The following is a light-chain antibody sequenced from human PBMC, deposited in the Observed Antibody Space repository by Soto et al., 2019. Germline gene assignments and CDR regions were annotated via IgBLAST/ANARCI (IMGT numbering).Light chain of an antibody. J-gene: IGKJ4*01. V-gene: IGKV1-39*01. Sequence: IHMAQSPSSLSASVGDRVTISCRASETISHYLHWYQQKPGKAPKLLIYAASKLQSGVPSRFSSHGSGPDFPLHIASLPTDDSATYYWQQSSSTPLTFGGGPNVDLK. CDR1: ETISHY. CDR2: AAS. CDR3: QQSSSTPLT.